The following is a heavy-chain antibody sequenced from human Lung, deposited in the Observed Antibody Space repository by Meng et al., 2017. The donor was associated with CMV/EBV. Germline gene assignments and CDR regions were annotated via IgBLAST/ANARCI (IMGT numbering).Heavy chain of an antibody. J-gene: IGHJ6*02. CDR3: ARGGYYDFWSGYSYYYYYGMDV. D-gene: IGHD3-3*01. Sequence: LXXTVSGGSISSYYWSWIRQPPGKGLEWIGYIYYSGSTNYNPSLKSRVTISVDTSKNQFSLKLSSVTAADTAVYYCARGGYYDFWSGYSYYYYYGMDVXGQGXTVTVSS. CDR1: GGSISSYY. CDR2: IYYSGST. V-gene: IGHV4-59*01.